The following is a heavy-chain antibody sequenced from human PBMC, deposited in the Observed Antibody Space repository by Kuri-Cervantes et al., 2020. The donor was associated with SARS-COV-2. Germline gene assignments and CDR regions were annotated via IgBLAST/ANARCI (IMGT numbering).Heavy chain of an antibody. CDR1: GGSISNSSYY. D-gene: IGHD2-8*01. CDR3: ASLLGFCTNAACYRYFDY. CDR2: IYYSGCT. V-gene: IGHV4-39*01. J-gene: IGHJ4*03. Sequence: SETLSLTCTVSGGSISNSSYYWGWIRQPPGKGLEWIGTIYYSGCTDSDPSLKSRVTISVDTSRNEFSLKLTSVTDADTAIYYCASLLGFCTNAACYRYFDYWGQGTLVTVSS.